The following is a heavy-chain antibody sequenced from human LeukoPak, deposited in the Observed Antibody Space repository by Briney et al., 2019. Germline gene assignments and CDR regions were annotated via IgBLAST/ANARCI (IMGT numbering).Heavy chain of an antibody. D-gene: IGHD5-18*01. Sequence: GSLRLSCAASGFTFSSYEMNWVRQAPGKGLEWVSYISSSGSTIYYADSVKGRFTISRDNSKNTLYLQMNSLRAEDTAVYYCAKDLRDTGYYYYYMDVWGKGTTVTVSS. J-gene: IGHJ6*03. CDR2: ISSSGSTI. V-gene: IGHV3-48*03. CDR3: AKDLRDTGYYYYYMDV. CDR1: GFTFSSYE.